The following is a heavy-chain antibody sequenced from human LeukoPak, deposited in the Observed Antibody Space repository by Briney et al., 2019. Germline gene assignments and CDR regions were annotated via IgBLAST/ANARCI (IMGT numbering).Heavy chain of an antibody. CDR1: GYTFTGYY. J-gene: IGHJ5*02. V-gene: IGHV1-2*02. CDR2: INPNSGGT. D-gene: IGHD2-2*01. CDR3: ARGRYCSSTSCYNWFDP. Sequence: ASVKVSCKASGYTFTGYYMHWVRQAPGQGLEWMGWINPNSGGTNYAQKFQGRVTMTRDTSISTAYMELSRLRSDDTAVYHCARGRYCSSTSCYNWFDPWGQGTLVTVSS.